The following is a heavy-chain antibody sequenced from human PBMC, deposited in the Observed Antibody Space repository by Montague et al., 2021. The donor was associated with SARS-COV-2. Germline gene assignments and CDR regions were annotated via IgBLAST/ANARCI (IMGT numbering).Heavy chain of an antibody. CDR3: ARAGSQRFFEF. CDR2: IRLPGGS. CDR1: SGSLRNYY. Sequence: SETLSLTCVVTSGSLRNYYWSWIRQPPGKGLEWIGEIRLPGGSNYNPSLKGRVTISLDTSNDQVSLSLNSVTAADTAVYYCARAGSQRFFEFWGRGTLVTVSS. V-gene: IGHV4-34*01. D-gene: IGHD1-1*01. J-gene: IGHJ2*01.